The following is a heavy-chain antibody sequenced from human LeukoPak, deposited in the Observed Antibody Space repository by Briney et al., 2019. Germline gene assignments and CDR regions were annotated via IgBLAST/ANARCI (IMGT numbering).Heavy chain of an antibody. D-gene: IGHD2-8*02. CDR1: GGSISSYY. Sequence: KPSETLSLTCTVSGGSISSYYWSWIRQPPGKGLEWIGYIYYSGSTNYNPSLKSRVTISVDTSKNQFSLKLSSVTAADTAVYYCARSPAWYYFDYWGQGTLVTVSS. J-gene: IGHJ4*02. V-gene: IGHV4-59*08. CDR3: ARSPAWYYFDY. CDR2: IYYSGST.